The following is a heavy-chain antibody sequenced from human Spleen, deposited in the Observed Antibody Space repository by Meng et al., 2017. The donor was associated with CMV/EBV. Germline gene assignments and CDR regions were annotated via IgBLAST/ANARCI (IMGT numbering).Heavy chain of an antibody. CDR3: AREQLRAPYYYYGMDV. Sequence: SETLSLTCGVFDGSFSGHYWTWIRQPPGKGLEWIGEINHNENTNYNPSLKSRVTISVDTSKNQFSLKLSSVTAADTAVYYCAREQLRAPYYYYGMDVWGQGTTVTVSS. J-gene: IGHJ6*02. V-gene: IGHV4-34*01. D-gene: IGHD1-26*01. CDR1: DGSFSGHY. CDR2: INHNENT.